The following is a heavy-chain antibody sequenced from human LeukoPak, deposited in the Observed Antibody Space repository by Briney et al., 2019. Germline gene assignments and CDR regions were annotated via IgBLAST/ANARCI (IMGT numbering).Heavy chain of an antibody. D-gene: IGHD3-9*01. J-gene: IGHJ4*02. CDR2: VHPNSGGT. CDR3: ARHAYYILTGSYSGDY. V-gene: IGHV1-2*06. CDR1: GYTFTDYY. Sequence: GASVKVSCRASGYTFTDYYMHWVRQAPGQGLEWMGRVHPNSGGTKYAQKFQGRVTMTRDTSTSTVYMELSSLRSDDTAVFYCARHAYYILTGSYSGDYWGQGTLVTVSS.